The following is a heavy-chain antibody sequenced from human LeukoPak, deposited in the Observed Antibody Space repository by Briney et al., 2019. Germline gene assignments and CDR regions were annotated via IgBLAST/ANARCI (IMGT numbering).Heavy chain of an antibody. CDR2: INPNSGGT. CDR3: ARANFLYCSSTSCLFDY. CDR1: GYTFTDYY. J-gene: IGHJ4*02. Sequence: ASVKVSCEASGYTFTDYYMHWVRLAPGQGLEWMGWINPNSGGTNYVQKFQGWVTMTRDTSINTAYMELSRLTSDDTAVYYCARANFLYCSSTSCLFDYWGQGTLVTVSS. V-gene: IGHV1-2*04. D-gene: IGHD2-2*01.